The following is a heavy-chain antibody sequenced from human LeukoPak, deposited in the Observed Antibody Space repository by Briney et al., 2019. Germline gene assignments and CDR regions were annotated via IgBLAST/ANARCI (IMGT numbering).Heavy chain of an antibody. D-gene: IGHD4-11*01. CDR3: VKGGEAVMYHFDF. CDR2: ISGNGGST. V-gene: IGHV3-64D*06. CDR1: GFTFSSYA. Sequence: GGSPRLSCSASGFTFSSYAMHWVRQTPGKGLEYISAISGNGGSTYYADSVKGRFTISRDNSKSTLYLQMSSLRPEDTAVYHCVKGGEAVMYHFDFWGQGTLVTVSS. J-gene: IGHJ4*02.